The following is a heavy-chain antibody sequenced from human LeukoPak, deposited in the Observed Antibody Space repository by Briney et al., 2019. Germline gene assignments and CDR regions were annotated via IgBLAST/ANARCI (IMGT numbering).Heavy chain of an antibody. Sequence: GESLKISCKGSGYSFTSYWIGWVRQMPGKGLEWMGIIYPGDSDTRYSPSFQGQVTISADKSISTAYLQWSSLEASDTAMYYCARHPLMAYYYDSSGYLMEYYFDYWGQGTLVTVSS. J-gene: IGHJ4*02. V-gene: IGHV5-51*01. D-gene: IGHD3-22*01. CDR1: GYSFTSYW. CDR2: IYPGDSDT. CDR3: ARHPLMAYYYDSSGYLMEYYFDY.